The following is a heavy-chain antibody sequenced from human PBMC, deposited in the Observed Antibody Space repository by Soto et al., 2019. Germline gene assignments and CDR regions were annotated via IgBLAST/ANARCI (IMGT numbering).Heavy chain of an antibody. CDR3: ARPSGLLAQFSALVDY. J-gene: IGHJ4*02. Sequence: QVQLVQSGSEVRRPGSSVKVSCKASGGSFSNSAIAWVRQAPGQGLEWLGMNIPIFTTTNYAQKFKDRLTITADGSTSTAYMELSGLKSEDTAVYFCARPSGLLAQFSALVDYWGQGTLVTVSS. CDR2: NIPIFTTT. D-gene: IGHD6-6*01. V-gene: IGHV1-69*18. CDR1: GGSFSNSA.